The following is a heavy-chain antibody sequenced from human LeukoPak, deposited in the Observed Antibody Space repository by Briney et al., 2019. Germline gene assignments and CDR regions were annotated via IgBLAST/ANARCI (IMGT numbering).Heavy chain of an antibody. J-gene: IGHJ5*02. CDR2: IYDSGSP. CDR3: ARHYGP. V-gene: IGHV4-39*01. D-gene: IGHD3-10*01. Sequence: SETLSLTCTVSGRSIRSSYYYWGWIRQPPGKGLECIGSIYDSGSPYYNPPLKRPVTISVTPSNNQLTLKPTSVTAADTAVYYSARHYGPWGQGTLVTVSS. CDR1: GRSIRSSYYY.